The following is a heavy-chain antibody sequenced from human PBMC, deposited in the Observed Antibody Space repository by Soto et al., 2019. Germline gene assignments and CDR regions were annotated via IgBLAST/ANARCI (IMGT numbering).Heavy chain of an antibody. CDR3: ARHFSVDYFDY. CDR1: GDYLTGYC. J-gene: IGHJ4*02. CDR2: IYYSGTT. V-gene: IGHV4-59*08. Sequence: SETLSLTCPVSGDYLTGYCWSWMRQPPGKELQWIGYIYYSGTTYYNPSLNSRVTISVDRSKNQFSLKLSSVTAADTAVYYCARHFSVDYFDYWGQGALVTVSS.